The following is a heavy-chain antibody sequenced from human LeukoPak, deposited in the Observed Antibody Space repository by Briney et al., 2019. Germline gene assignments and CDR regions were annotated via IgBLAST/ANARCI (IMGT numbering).Heavy chain of an antibody. J-gene: IGHJ3*02. CDR2: IYPGDSDS. D-gene: IGHD7-27*01. V-gene: IGHV5-51*01. Sequence: GESLKISCKGSGYSFTSYWIGWVRQMPGKGLEWMGIIYPGDSDSRYSPSFQGQVTISADKSISTAYLQWSSLKASDTAMYCARHGSWSLGIRAFDIWGQGTMVTVSS. CDR1: GYSFTSYW. CDR3: ARHGSWSLGIRAFDI.